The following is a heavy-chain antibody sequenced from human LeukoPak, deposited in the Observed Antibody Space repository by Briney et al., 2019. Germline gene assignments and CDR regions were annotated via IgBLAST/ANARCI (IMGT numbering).Heavy chain of an antibody. J-gene: IGHJ4*02. CDR3: ARISMTTVTTDY. CDR1: GFTFSSYA. V-gene: IGHV3-30*04. Sequence: GGSLRLSCAASGFTFSSYAMHWVRQAPGKGLEWVAVISYDGSNKYYADSVKGRFTISRDNSKNTLYLQMNSLRAEDTVVYYCARISMTTVTTDYWGQGTLVTVSS. CDR2: ISYDGSNK. D-gene: IGHD4-17*01.